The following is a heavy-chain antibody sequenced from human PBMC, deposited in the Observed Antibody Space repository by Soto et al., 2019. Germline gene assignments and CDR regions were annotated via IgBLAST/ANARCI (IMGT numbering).Heavy chain of an antibody. CDR3: ARDRGVMVRGVYYYYYGMDV. J-gene: IGHJ6*02. Sequence: QVQLVQSGAEVKKPGSSVKVSCKASGGTFSSYAISWVRQAPGQGLEWMGGIIPIFGTANYAQKFQGRVTITADESTSTADMELSSLRSEDTAVYYCARDRGVMVRGVYYYYYGMDVWGQGTTVTVSS. CDR1: GGTFSSYA. CDR2: IIPIFGTA. D-gene: IGHD3-10*01. V-gene: IGHV1-69*01.